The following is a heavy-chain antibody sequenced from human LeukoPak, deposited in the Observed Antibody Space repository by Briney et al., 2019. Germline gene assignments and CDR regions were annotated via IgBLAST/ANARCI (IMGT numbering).Heavy chain of an antibody. Sequence: SVTVSCTASGGTFSSYAISWVRQAPGQGLEWMGRIIPILGIANYAQKFQGRVTITADKSTSTAYMELSSLRSEDTAVYYCARLDSSGYPPDYWGQGTLVTVSS. J-gene: IGHJ4*02. V-gene: IGHV1-69*04. D-gene: IGHD3-22*01. CDR3: ARLDSSGYPPDY. CDR2: IIPILGIA. CDR1: GGTFSSYA.